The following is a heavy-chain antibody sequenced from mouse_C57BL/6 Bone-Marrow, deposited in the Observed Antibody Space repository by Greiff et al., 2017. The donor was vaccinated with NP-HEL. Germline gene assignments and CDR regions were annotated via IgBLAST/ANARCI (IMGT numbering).Heavy chain of an antibody. J-gene: IGHJ1*03. CDR3: ARHRITTVVATTPYFDV. D-gene: IGHD1-1*01. CDR2: ISNGGGST. V-gene: IGHV5-12*01. CDR1: GFTFSDYY. Sequence: EVQLVESGGGLVQPGGSLKLSCAASGFTFSDYYMYWVRQTPEKRLEWVAYISNGGGSTYYPDTVKGRFPISRDNAKNTLYLQMSRLKSEDTAMYYCARHRITTVVATTPYFDVWGTGTTVTVSS.